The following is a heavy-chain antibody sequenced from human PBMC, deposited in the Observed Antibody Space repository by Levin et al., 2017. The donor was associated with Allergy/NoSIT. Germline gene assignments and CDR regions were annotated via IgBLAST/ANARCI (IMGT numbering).Heavy chain of an antibody. CDR2: ITTKTDGGTT. D-gene: IGHD6-19*01. V-gene: IGHV3-15*01. Sequence: GGSLRLSCAVSGFTFSNAWMSWVRQAPGKGLEWVGHITTKTDGGTTDYAAPVKGRFTISRDDSKNTLCLQMNSLITEDTAVYYCHPGIAVAGDVFDIWGQGTMVTVSS. CDR3: HPGIAVAGDVFDI. CDR1: GFTFSNAW. J-gene: IGHJ3*02.